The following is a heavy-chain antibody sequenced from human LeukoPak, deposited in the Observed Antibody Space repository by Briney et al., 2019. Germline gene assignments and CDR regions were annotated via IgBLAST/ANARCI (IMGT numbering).Heavy chain of an antibody. J-gene: IGHJ4*02. D-gene: IGHD6-13*01. V-gene: IGHV1-2*02. Sequence: ASVKVSCKASGYTFTGYFMHWVRQAPGQGLEWMGWINPNSGATIYEQKFQGRVTMTRDTSISTAYMELSRLRSDDTAVYYCARSDREGIAAAGSFDYWGQGTLVTVSS. CDR2: INPNSGAT. CDR1: GYTFTGYF. CDR3: ARSDREGIAAAGSFDY.